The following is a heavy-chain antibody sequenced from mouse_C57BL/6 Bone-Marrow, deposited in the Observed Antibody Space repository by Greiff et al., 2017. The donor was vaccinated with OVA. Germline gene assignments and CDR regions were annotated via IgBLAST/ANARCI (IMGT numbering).Heavy chain of an antibody. J-gene: IGHJ2*01. D-gene: IGHD1-1*01. Sequence: QVQLQQPGAELVKPGASVKMSCKASGYTFTSYWLTWVKQRPGQGLEWIGDIYPGSGSTNYNEKFKSKATLTVDTSSSTAYMQLSSLTSEDSAVYYCARLGIITTVEDLDYWGQGTTLTVSS. CDR3: ARLGIITTVEDLDY. CDR2: IYPGSGST. CDR1: GYTFTSYW. V-gene: IGHV1-55*01.